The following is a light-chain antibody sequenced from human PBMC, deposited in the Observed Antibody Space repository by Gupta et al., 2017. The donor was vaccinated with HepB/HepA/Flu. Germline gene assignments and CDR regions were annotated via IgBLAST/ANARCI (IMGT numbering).Light chain of an antibody. CDR3: QQYSSSPCS. CDR2: GAS. J-gene: IGKJ2*04. Sequence: DIVLTQSPGTLSLSPGERATLSCRASQSVSSSYLAWYQQKPGQAPRLLIYGASSRATGIPDRFSGSGSGTDFTLTISRLEPEDFAVYYCQQYSSSPCSFGQGTKLEIK. CDR1: QSVSSSY. V-gene: IGKV3-20*01.